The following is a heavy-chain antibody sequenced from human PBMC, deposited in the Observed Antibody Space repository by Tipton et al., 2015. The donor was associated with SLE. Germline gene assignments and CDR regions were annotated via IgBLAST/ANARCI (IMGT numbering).Heavy chain of an antibody. V-gene: IGHV3-48*03. D-gene: IGHD4-17*01. CDR1: GFTFSNYE. Sequence: GSLRLSCAASGFTFSNYEMNWVRQAPGKGLEWVSYISSSGSTIYYADSVKGRFTISRDNSKNTLYLQMNSLRADDTAVYYCARDFRGETTVTIGTDYWGQGTLVTVSS. J-gene: IGHJ4*02. CDR2: ISSSGSTI. CDR3: ARDFRGETTVTIGTDY.